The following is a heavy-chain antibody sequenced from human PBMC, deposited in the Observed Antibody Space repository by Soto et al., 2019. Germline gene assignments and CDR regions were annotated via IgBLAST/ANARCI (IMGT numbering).Heavy chain of an antibody. CDR2: IYYSGTT. Sequence: QVQLQESGPGLVKPSQTLSLTCSVSGASIRGGGYYWSWIRQTPGKGLEWIGYIYYSGTTYYNPSLKSRVTMSVDMSKNQFSLKLSSVTAAATAMYHCARGGPGDGYFDLWGRGTLVTVSS. D-gene: IGHD3-10*01. V-gene: IGHV4-31*03. CDR3: ARGGPGDGYFDL. J-gene: IGHJ2*01. CDR1: GASIRGGGYY.